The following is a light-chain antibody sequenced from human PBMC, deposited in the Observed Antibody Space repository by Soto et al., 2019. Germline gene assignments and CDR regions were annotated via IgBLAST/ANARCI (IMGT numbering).Light chain of an antibody. J-gene: IGKJ2*01. CDR2: GAS. Sequence: EIVLTQSPGTLSLSPGERATLSCRASQSVSSSYLAWYQQKPGQAPRLLIYGASSRATGSPDRFSGSGSGTDFTLTISRLEPEDLGVYYCQQYGSSPYTFGQGTKLEIK. CDR3: QQYGSSPYT. V-gene: IGKV3-20*01. CDR1: QSVSSSY.